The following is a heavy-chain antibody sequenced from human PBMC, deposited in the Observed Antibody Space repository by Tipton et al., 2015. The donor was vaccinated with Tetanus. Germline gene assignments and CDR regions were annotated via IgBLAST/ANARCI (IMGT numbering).Heavy chain of an antibody. Sequence: SLRLSCVASGFTFSSYAMSWVRQAPGKGLEWVSAISGSGGSTYYADSVKGRFTISRDNSKNTLYLQMNSLRAEDTAVYYCAKENGYNYYYYGMDVWGQGTTVTVSS. V-gene: IGHV3-23*01. CDR3: AKENGYNYYYYGMDV. J-gene: IGHJ6*02. CDR2: ISGSGGST. CDR1: GFTFSSYA. D-gene: IGHD3-16*02.